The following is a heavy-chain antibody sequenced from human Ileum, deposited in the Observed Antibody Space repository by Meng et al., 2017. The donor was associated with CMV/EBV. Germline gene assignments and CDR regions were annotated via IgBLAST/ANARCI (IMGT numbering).Heavy chain of an antibody. CDR1: GGSISDYH. D-gene: IGHD3-10*01. Sequence: QIKLQESGPGLVKPSETPSLTCSFSGGSISDYHWTWIRKSAGKGLQWLGRLRTSGTIDHNPSFKSRVTLSIDTSKNQFSLKLTYVTAADTAVYYCGRAGARGVPVDIWGQGTLVTVSS. V-gene: IGHV4-4*07. CDR2: LRTSGTI. CDR3: GRAGARGVPVDI. J-gene: IGHJ4*02.